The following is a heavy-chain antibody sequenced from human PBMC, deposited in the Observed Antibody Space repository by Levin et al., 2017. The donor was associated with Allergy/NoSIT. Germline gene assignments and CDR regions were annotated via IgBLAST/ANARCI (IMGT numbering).Heavy chain of an antibody. D-gene: IGHD3-10*01. CDR3: AKDRKLLWFGELRPLDY. J-gene: IGHJ4*02. V-gene: IGHV3-23*01. Sequence: GESLKISCAASGFTFSSYAMSWVRQAPGKGLEWVSAISGSGGSTYYADSVKGRFTISRDNSKNTLYLQMNSLRAEDTAVYYCAKDRKLLWFGELRPLDYWGQGTLVTVSS. CDR2: ISGSGGST. CDR1: GFTFSSYA.